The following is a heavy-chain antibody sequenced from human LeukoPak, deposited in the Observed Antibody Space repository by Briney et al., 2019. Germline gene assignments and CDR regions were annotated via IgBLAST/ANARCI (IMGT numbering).Heavy chain of an antibody. Sequence: SETLSLTCTVSGDSISTSSYSWAWVRQPPGKGLEWIGSIYYSGGSYYNPPLQSRVTISLDTSKNQFSLKLSSVTAADTAVYYCARHTQYYYYGMDVWGQGTTVTVSS. V-gene: IGHV4-39*01. CDR3: ARHTQYYYYGMDV. CDR2: IYYSGGS. J-gene: IGHJ6*02. CDR1: GDSISTSSYS.